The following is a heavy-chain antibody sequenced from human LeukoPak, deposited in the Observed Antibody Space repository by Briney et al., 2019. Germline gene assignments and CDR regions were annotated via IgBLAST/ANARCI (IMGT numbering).Heavy chain of an antibody. CDR3: ARDPPPDSSGYLLDY. Sequence: ASVKVSCKASGYTFTSYYMHWVRQAPGQGLEWMGIINPSGGSTSYAQKFQGRVTMTRDMSTSTVYMELSSLRSEDTAVYYCARDPPPDSSGYLLDYWGQGTLVTVSS. CDR1: GYTFTSYY. CDR2: INPSGGST. V-gene: IGHV1-46*01. J-gene: IGHJ4*02. D-gene: IGHD3-22*01.